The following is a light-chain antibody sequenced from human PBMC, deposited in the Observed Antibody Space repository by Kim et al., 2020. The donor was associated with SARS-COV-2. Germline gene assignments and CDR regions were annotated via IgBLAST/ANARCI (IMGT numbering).Light chain of an antibody. Sequence: IACSRGSRNSGGGEDEVRCQQLPGTAAKLLIYGNSKRPSGVLDGRSGSTYGGSASLAITGLQAEDEEAYYCQSYDSSLMGYVVFGGGTRVTVL. V-gene: IGLV1-40*03. CDR2: GNS. CDR3: QSYDSSLMGYVV. CDR1: SRNSGGGED. J-gene: IGLJ2*01.